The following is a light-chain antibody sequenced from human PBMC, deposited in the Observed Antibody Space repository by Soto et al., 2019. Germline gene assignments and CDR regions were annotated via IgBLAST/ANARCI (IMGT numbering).Light chain of an antibody. CDR3: TSYEGGGKYV. J-gene: IGLJ1*01. V-gene: IGLV2-14*01. CDR1: SSDVGAYNL. CDR2: EVS. Sequence: QSFLTQPASVSGSPGQSVTISCTGTSSDVGAYNLVSWYQQYPGKAPKLMIYEVSNRPSGVSNRFSGSKSGNTASLTISGLQAEDEADYYCCTSYEGGGKYVFGTGTKVTVL.